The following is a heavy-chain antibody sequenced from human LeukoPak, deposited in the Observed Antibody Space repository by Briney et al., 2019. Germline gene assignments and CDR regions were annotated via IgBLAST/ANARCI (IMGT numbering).Heavy chain of an antibody. CDR1: GYTFTSHA. Sequence: GASVKVSCKASGYTFTSHAMNWVRQAPGQGLEWMGWINTNTGNPTYAQGFTGRFVFSLDTSVSTAYLQISSLTAEDTAVYYCAKQGPGYCSSTSCYGVDYWGQGTLVTVSS. J-gene: IGHJ4*02. V-gene: IGHV7-4-1*02. D-gene: IGHD2-2*01. CDR2: INTNTGNP. CDR3: AKQGPGYCSSTSCYGVDY.